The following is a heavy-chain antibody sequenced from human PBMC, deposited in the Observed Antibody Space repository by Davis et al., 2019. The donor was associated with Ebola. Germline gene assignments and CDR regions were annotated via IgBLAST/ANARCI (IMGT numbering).Heavy chain of an antibody. CDR3: ARVGSSWSTDY. D-gene: IGHD6-13*01. CDR1: GFTFDDYG. V-gene: IGHV3-20*01. Sequence: GESLKISCAASGFTFDDYGMSWVRQAPGKGPEWVSGINWNGGSTGYADSVKGRFTISRDNAKNSLYLQMNSLRAEDTALYHCARVGSSWSTDYWGQGTLVTVSS. CDR2: INWNGGST. J-gene: IGHJ4*02.